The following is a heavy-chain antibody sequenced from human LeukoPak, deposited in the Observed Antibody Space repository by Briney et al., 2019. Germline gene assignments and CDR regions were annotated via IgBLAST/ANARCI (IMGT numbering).Heavy chain of an antibody. CDR1: GFGFNKCG. CDR3: ARDPSNTVGRNIYFDY. Sequence: ASETVSCTASGFGFNKCGFSWVRQAPGQGHEWLGWFNAYDGRTNYAQNLQGRLTLTTDTSTTTAYMELRSLTSDDTAVYYCARDPSNTVGRNIYFDYWGQGTLVTVSS. D-gene: IGHD1-14*01. CDR2: FNAYDGRT. V-gene: IGHV1-18*01. J-gene: IGHJ4*02.